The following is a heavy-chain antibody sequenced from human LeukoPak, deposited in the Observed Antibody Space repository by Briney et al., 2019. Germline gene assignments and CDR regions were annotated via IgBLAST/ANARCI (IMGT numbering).Heavy chain of an antibody. J-gene: IGHJ4*02. CDR2: IYSGGST. CDR3: ARDAFDSSGSYYFDY. Sequence: GGSLRLSYAASEFTFSAYWMHWVRQAPGKGLEWVSVIYSGGSTYYADSVKGRFTISRDNSKNTLYLQMNSLRAEDTAVYYCARDAFDSSGSYYFDYWGQGTLVTVSS. D-gene: IGHD6-19*01. CDR1: EFTFSAYW. V-gene: IGHV3-53*01.